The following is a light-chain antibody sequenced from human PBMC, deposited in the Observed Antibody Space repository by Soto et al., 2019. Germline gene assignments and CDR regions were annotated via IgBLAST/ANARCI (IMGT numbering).Light chain of an antibody. J-gene: IGKJ5*01. Sequence: LPMTESTSSLSASLVELAFFICQASQDISTSLAWYQVKPGKAPKLLIYAASTLESGVPSRFSATVSGTEFSLTITSLQPEDFATYYCQQLFDQPLTFGQGSRLEIK. CDR1: QDISTS. CDR2: AAS. V-gene: IGKV1-9*01. CDR3: QQLFDQPLT.